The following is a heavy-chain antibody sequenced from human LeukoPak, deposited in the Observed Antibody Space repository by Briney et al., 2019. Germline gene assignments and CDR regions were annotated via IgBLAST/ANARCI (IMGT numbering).Heavy chain of an antibody. CDR3: ASYPRYVSTPPFDY. CDR1: GYTFTAYY. Sequence: ASVKASCKASGYTFTAYYLHWVRQAPGQRLEWMGWINPNTGDTESAQNFQGRVTMTRDTTISTAYLELTRLTSDDTAVYYCASYPRYVSTPPFDYWGQGTLVTVSS. V-gene: IGHV1-2*02. CDR2: INPNTGDT. J-gene: IGHJ4*02. D-gene: IGHD2-15*01.